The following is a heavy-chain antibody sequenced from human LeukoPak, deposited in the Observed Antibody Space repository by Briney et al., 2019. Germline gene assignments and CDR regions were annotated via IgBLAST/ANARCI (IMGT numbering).Heavy chain of an antibody. Sequence: SETLSLTCTVSGGSISSSSYYWGWIRQPPGKGLEWIGSIYYSGSTYYNPSLKSRVSISVDTSKNQFSLKLSSVTAADTAVYYCARHRSKYQLLLVWFDPWGQGTLVTVSS. V-gene: IGHV4-39*01. D-gene: IGHD2-2*01. CDR3: ARHRSKYQLLLVWFDP. J-gene: IGHJ5*02. CDR1: GGSISSSSYY. CDR2: IYYSGST.